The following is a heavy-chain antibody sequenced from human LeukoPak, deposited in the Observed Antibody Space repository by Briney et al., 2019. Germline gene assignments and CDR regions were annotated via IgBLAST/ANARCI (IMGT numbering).Heavy chain of an antibody. V-gene: IGHV3-30*03. D-gene: IGHD6-19*01. CDR3: ARALAVAGFDY. Sequence: PGRSLRLSCAASGFTFSSYGMHWVRQAPGKGLEWVAVISYDGSNKYYADSVKGRFTISRDNSKNTLYLQMNSLRAEDTAVYYCARALAVAGFDYWGQGTLVTVSS. J-gene: IGHJ4*02. CDR2: ISYDGSNK. CDR1: GFTFSSYG.